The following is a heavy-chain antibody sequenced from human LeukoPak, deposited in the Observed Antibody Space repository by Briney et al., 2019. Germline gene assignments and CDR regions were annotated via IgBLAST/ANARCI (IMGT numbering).Heavy chain of an antibody. CDR3: ARDLVPAATYYYYYYYMDV. V-gene: IGHV1-2*02. D-gene: IGHD2-2*01. J-gene: IGHJ6*03. Sequence: ASVKVSCKASGYTFTGYYMHWVRQAPGQGLEWMGWINPNSGGTNYAQKFQGRVTMTRDTSISTAYMELSRLRSDDTAVYYCARDLVPAATYYYYYYYMDVWGKGTTVAVSS. CDR1: GYTFTGYY. CDR2: INPNSGGT.